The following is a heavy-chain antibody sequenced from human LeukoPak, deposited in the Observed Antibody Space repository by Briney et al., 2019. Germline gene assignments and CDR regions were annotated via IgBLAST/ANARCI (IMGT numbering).Heavy chain of an antibody. CDR1: GGTFSSYA. CDR3: ARDSHDYTSS. Sequence: ASVTVSFKASGGTFSSYAISWVRQAPGQGLEWMGGIIPIFGTANYAQKFQGRVTITADESTSTAYMELSSLRSEDTAVYYCARDSHDYTSSWGQGTLVTVSP. CDR2: IIPIFGTA. D-gene: IGHD2-2*02. V-gene: IGHV1-69*01. J-gene: IGHJ4*02.